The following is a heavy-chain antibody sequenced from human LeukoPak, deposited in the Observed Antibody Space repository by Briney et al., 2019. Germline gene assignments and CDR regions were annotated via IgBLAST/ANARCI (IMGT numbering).Heavy chain of an antibody. J-gene: IGHJ4*02. D-gene: IGHD5-18*01. CDR1: GYTFTGYY. CDR3: ARRRGYGYNYFDH. Sequence: AASVKVSCKASGYTFTGYYMHWVRQAPGQGLEWMGWINPNSGGTNYAQKFQGRVTMTRDTSISTAYMELSRLRSDDTAVYYCARRRGYGYNYFDHWGQGTLVTVSS. CDR2: INPNSGGT. V-gene: IGHV1-2*02.